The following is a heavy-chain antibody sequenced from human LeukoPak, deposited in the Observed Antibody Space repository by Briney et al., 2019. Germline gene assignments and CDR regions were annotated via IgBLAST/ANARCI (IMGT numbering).Heavy chain of an antibody. CDR2: IRSKVNNYAT. D-gene: IGHD3-22*01. CDR3: SRQEENYYDSSGYDQY. Sequence: GGSLRLSCAASGFTFSGSGIHWVRQASGKGLEWVGRIRSKVNNYATEYAASVKGSLTISRDDSKNTAYLQINSLKTEDTAVYYCSRQEENYYDSSGYDQYWGQGTLVTVSS. J-gene: IGHJ4*02. CDR1: GFTFSGSG. V-gene: IGHV3-73*01.